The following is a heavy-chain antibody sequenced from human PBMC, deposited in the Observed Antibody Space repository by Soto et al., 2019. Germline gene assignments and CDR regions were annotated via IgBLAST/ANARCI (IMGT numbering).Heavy chain of an antibody. CDR2: ISFSDGGT. CDR3: AKDRAGSWEGPS. V-gene: IGHV3-23*01. CDR1: GFTFSSYA. Sequence: GGSLRLSCAASGFTFSSYAMTWVRQAPGKGLEWVSSISFSDGGTYYADSVKGRLTISRDNSKNTLFLQMSSLRAEDTAVYYCAKDRAGSWEGPSWGQGTLVTVSS. D-gene: IGHD6-13*01. J-gene: IGHJ4*02.